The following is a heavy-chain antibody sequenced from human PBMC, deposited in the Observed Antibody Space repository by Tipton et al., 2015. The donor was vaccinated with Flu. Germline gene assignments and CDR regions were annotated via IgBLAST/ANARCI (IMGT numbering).Heavy chain of an antibody. CDR1: GYIFTNYW. CDR2: IYPGDSDT. V-gene: IGHV5-51*03. Sequence: QLVQSGADVKKPGESLKISYKTSGYIFTNYWFGWVRQMPGKGLEWMGMIYPGDSDTRYGPSSQGQVTMSVDNSISTVYLQWSSLETSDTAVYYCVRPATAYNSDDYWGQGILVTVSS. CDR3: VRPATAYNSDDY. D-gene: IGHD6-25*01. J-gene: IGHJ4*02.